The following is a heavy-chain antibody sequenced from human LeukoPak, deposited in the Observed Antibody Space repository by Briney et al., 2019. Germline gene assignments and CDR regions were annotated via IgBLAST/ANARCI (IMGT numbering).Heavy chain of an antibody. V-gene: IGHV4-59*01. CDR1: GGSISSYY. CDR2: IYYSGST. J-gene: IGHJ6*02. Sequence: SETLSLTCTVSGGSISSYYWSWIRQPPGKGLEWLGYIYYSGSTNYNPSLKSRVTISVDTSKNQFSLKLSSVTAADRAVYYCARDLAGYDYDSSGSYYYYGMDVWGQGTTVTVSS. D-gene: IGHD3-22*01. CDR3: ARDLAGYDYDSSGSYYYYGMDV.